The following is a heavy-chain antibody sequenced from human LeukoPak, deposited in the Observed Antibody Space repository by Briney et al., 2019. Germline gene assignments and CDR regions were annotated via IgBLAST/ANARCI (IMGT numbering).Heavy chain of an antibody. J-gene: IGHJ6*02. D-gene: IGHD3-10*01. CDR2: ISGSGGST. Sequence: GGSLRLSCAASGFTFSSYAMSWVRPAPGKGLEWVSAISGSGGSTYYADSVKGRFTISRDNSKNTLYLQMNSLRAEDTAVYYCAKDRGVTMVRGVIISSYYGMDVWGQGTTVTVSS. CDR1: GFTFSSYA. V-gene: IGHV3-23*01. CDR3: AKDRGVTMVRGVIISSYYGMDV.